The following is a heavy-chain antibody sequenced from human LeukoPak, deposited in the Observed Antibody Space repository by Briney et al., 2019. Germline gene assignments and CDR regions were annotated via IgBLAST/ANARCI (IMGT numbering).Heavy chain of an antibody. CDR3: ARRGGSGIRGDYYFDY. D-gene: IGHD3-10*01. CDR2: INHSGST. V-gene: IGHV4-34*01. Sequence: SETLSLTCAVYGGSFSGYYWSWIRQPPGKGLEWIGEINHSGSTNYNPSLKSRVTISVDTSKNQFSPKLSSVTAADTAVYYCARRGGSGIRGDYYFDYWGQGTLVTVSS. CDR1: GGSFSGYY. J-gene: IGHJ4*02.